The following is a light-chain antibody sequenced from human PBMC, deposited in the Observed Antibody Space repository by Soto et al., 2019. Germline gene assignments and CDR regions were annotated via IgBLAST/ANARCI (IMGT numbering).Light chain of an antibody. Sequence: DIQMTQSPSSLSASVEDRVIITCRASQSISNHLNWYQQKPGKAPKLLIFAASSLQSGVPSRFSGSRSGPDFTLTISSLQPEDFATYSCQQSYSSPPPFGQGTKVEIK. CDR1: QSISNH. CDR3: QQSYSSPPP. J-gene: IGKJ1*01. CDR2: AAS. V-gene: IGKV1-39*01.